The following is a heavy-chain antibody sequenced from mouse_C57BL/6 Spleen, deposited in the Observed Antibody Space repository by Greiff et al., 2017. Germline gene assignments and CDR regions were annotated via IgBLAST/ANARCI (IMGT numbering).Heavy chain of an antibody. D-gene: IGHD2-5*01. CDR3: ARQRYSNYDAMDY. CDR1: GYAFSSYW. Sequence: VKLQQSGAELVKPGASVKISCKASGYAFSSYWMNWVKQRPGKGLEWIGQIYPGDGDTNYNGKCKGKATLTADKSSSTAYMQLSSLTSEDSAVYFCARQRYSNYDAMDYWGQGTSVTVSS. J-gene: IGHJ4*01. V-gene: IGHV1-80*01. CDR2: IYPGDGDT.